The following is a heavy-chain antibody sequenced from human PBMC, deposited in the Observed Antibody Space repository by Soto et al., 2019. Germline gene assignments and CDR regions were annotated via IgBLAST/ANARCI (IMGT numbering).Heavy chain of an antibody. Sequence: SVKVSCKASGGTFSSYAISWVRQAPGQGLEWMGGIIPIFGTANYAQKFQGRVTITADESTSTAYMELSSLRSEDTAVYYCARDFGRIVVVAKSYYYYYYGMDVWGQGTTVTVSS. J-gene: IGHJ6*02. CDR3: ARDFGRIVVVAKSYYYYYYGMDV. D-gene: IGHD2-15*01. CDR1: GGTFSSYA. V-gene: IGHV1-69*13. CDR2: IIPIFGTA.